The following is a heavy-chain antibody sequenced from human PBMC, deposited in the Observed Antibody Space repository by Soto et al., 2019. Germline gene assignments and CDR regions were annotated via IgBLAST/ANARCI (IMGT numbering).Heavy chain of an antibody. CDR1: GCTFTNFL. V-gene: IGHV3-48*03. D-gene: IGHD2-2*01. CDR2: ISSSGSTI. CDR3: ARDDPLDIVVVPAAMDYYGMDV. Sequence: GGSLRLSCAASGCTFTNFLVCWVRQAPGKGLEWVSYISSSGSTIYYADSVKGRFTISRDNAKNSLYLQMNSLRAEDTAVYYCARDDPLDIVVVPAAMDYYGMDVWGQGTTVTVSS. J-gene: IGHJ6*02.